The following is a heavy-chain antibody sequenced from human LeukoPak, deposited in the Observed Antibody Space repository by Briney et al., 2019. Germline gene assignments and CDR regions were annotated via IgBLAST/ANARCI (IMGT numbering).Heavy chain of an antibody. CDR3: AKSGAARPHRYGMDV. CDR1: GFTFSSDA. Sequence: GGSLRLSCAASGFTFSSDAMSWVRQAPGKGLEWVSTISDGGGYTYSADSVKGRFTISRDNSKNTLHLQMNSLRAEDTAAYYCAKSGAARPHRYGMDVWGQGTTVTVSS. J-gene: IGHJ6*02. D-gene: IGHD6-6*01. V-gene: IGHV3-23*01. CDR2: ISDGGGYT.